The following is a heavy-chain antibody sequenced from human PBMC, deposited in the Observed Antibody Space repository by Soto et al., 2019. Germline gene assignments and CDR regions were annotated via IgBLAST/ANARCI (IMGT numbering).Heavy chain of an antibody. V-gene: IGHV3-53*04. CDR1: GFTVSSNY. CDR2: IYSGGST. J-gene: IGHJ3*02. Sequence: GSLRLSCAASGFTVSSNYMGWVRQAPGKGLEWVSVIYSGGSTYYADSVKGRFTISRHNSKNTLYLQMNSLRAEDTAVYYCAREAGYCSGGSCYSGAFDIWGQGTMVTVSS. D-gene: IGHD2-15*01. CDR3: AREAGYCSGGSCYSGAFDI.